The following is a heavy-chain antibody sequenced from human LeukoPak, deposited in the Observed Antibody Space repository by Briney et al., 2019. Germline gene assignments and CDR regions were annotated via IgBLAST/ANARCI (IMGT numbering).Heavy chain of an antibody. V-gene: IGHV1-8*01. D-gene: IGHD4/OR15-4a*01. CDR3: ARKNYGSNRWFDP. J-gene: IGHJ5*02. Sequence: ASVKVSCKASRYTFTSYDINWVRQAPGQGLEWMGWMNPNSGNTGYAQKFQGRVTMTRNTSVSTAYMELSSLRSVDTAVYYCARKNYGSNRWFDPWGQGTLVTVSS. CDR1: RYTFTSYD. CDR2: MNPNSGNT.